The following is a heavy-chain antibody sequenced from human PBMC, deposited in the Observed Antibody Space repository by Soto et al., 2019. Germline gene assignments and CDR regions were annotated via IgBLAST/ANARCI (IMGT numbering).Heavy chain of an antibody. CDR1: GYTFTSYG. CDR2: ISAYNGNT. D-gene: IGHD3-9*01. J-gene: IGHJ6*02. V-gene: IGHV1-18*04. Sequence: ASVKVSCKASGYTFTSYGISWVRQAPGQGLEWMGWISAYNGNTNYAQKLQGRVTMTTDTSTSAAYMELRSLRSDDTAVYYCARSGVFDWSNYGMDVWGQGTTVTVSS. CDR3: ARSGVFDWSNYGMDV.